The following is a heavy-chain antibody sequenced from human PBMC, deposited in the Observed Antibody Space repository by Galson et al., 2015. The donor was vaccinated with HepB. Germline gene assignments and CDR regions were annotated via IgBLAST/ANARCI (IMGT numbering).Heavy chain of an antibody. CDR3: ATSRTFDY. D-gene: IGHD6-13*01. J-gene: IGHJ4*02. V-gene: IGHV3-74*01. CDR1: GFTFSSYW. CDR2: IHSGGSST. Sequence: SLRLSCAASGFTFSSYWMHWVRQAPGKGLVWVSRIHSGGSSTSYADSVKGRFTISRDNAKNTLYLQMNSLRAEDTAVYYCATSRTFDYWGQGTLVTVSS.